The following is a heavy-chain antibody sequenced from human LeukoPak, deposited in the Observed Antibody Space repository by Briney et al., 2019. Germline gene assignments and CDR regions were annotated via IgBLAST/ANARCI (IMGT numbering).Heavy chain of an antibody. CDR2: IVVGSGNT. D-gene: IGHD2-2*01. Sequence: SVKVSCKASGFTFTSSAMQWVRQARGQRLEWIGWIVVGSGNTNYAQKFQGRVTITRDMSTSTAYMELSSLRSEDTAVYYCAAVPTNITRGAFDIWGQGTMVTVSS. CDR1: GFTFTSSA. CDR3: AAVPTNITRGAFDI. V-gene: IGHV1-58*02. J-gene: IGHJ3*02.